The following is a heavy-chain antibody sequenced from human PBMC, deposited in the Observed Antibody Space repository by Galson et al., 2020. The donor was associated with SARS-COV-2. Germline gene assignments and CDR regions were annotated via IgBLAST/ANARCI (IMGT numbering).Heavy chain of an antibody. J-gene: IGHJ6*02. CDR1: GGSISSGDYY. D-gene: IGHD3-10*01. V-gene: IGHV4-30-4*01. CDR3: AREWFLRGMDV. Sequence: ETSETLSLTCTVSGGSISSGDYYWRWIRQPPGKGLEWIGYIYYSGSTYYNPSLKSRVTISIDTSKNQFSLKLSSVTATDTAVYYCAREWFLRGMDVWGQGTTVTVSS. CDR2: IYYSGST.